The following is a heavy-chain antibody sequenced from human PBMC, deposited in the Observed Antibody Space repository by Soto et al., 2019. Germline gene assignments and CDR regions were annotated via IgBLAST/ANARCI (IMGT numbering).Heavy chain of an antibody. V-gene: IGHV2-5*02. CDR1: GFSLETSGMG. CDR2: IYWDDDK. Sequence: QITLKESGPTLVKPTQTLTLTCTFSGFSLETSGMGMSWIRQPPGKALEWLALIYWDDDKRYSPSLKNRLTITKDTSKNPVVLTLTNMDPVDTATYYCAHSLYHYYNSGHYTYWYFHLWGRGTLVTVSS. J-gene: IGHJ2*01. D-gene: IGHD3-22*01. CDR3: AHSLYHYYNSGHYTYWYFHL.